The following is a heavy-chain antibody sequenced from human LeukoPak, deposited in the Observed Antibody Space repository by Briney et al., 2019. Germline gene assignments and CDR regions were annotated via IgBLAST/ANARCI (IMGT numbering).Heavy chain of an antibody. V-gene: IGHV4-4*07. Sequence: SETLSLTCTVSGGSISSYYWSWIRQPAGKGLEWIGRIYTSGSTNYNPSLKSRVTMSVGTSKNQFSLKLSSVTAADTAVYYCARDLIHCSGGSCYSNWFDPWGQGTLVTVSS. J-gene: IGHJ5*02. CDR2: IYTSGST. CDR3: ARDLIHCSGGSCYSNWFDP. D-gene: IGHD2-15*01. CDR1: GGSISSYY.